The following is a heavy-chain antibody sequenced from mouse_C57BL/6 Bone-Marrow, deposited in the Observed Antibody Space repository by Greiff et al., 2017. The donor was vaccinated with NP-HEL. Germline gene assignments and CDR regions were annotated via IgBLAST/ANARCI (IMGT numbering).Heavy chain of an antibody. Sequence: VQLQQSGPGLVQPSQSLSITCTVSGFSLTSYGVHWVRQSPGKGLEWLGVIWRGGSTDYNAAFISRLSISKDNSKIQVFFKMNSLQADDTAIYYCASPYEAWCAYWGQGTLVTVSA. J-gene: IGHJ3*01. CDR2: IWRGGST. CDR3: ASPYEAWCAY. V-gene: IGHV2-2*01. CDR1: GFSLTSYG. D-gene: IGHD2-3*01.